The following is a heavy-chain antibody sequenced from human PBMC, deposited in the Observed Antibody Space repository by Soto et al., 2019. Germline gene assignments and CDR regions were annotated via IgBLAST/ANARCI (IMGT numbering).Heavy chain of an antibody. CDR3: AREYAFSSDY. Sequence: SETLSLTCTVSDGSISSYYWSWIRQPPGKGLEWIGYIYYSGSTTYNPSLKSRVTISLDTSKNQFSLKLTSVTAADTAVYYCAREYAFSSDYWGQGTVVTVSS. D-gene: IGHD2-2*01. CDR1: DGSISSYY. J-gene: IGHJ4*02. CDR2: IYYSGST. V-gene: IGHV4-59*01.